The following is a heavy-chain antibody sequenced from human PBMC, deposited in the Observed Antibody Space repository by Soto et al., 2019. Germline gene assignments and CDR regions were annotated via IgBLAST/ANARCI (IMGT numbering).Heavy chain of an antibody. CDR1: GGSFSDYY. D-gene: IGHD6-19*01. CDR2: INQSGCT. J-gene: IGHJ4*02. Sequence: QVQLQQWGAGLLKPSETLSLTCAVYGGSFSDYYWSWIRQPPGKGLEWIGEINQSGCTNYNPSLESRVIISEDTSKKQFSLKLSSVTAADTAVYYCASGAVTGPIDYWGQGTLVTVSS. CDR3: ASGAVTGPIDY. V-gene: IGHV4-34*01.